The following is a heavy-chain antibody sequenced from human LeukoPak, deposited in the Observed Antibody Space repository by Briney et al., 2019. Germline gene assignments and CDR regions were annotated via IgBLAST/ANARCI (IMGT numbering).Heavy chain of an antibody. Sequence: GASVKVSCKASGYIFISYGISWVRQAPGQGLEWMGGIIPIFGTANYAQKFQGRVTITADESTSTAYMELSSLRSEDTAVYYCARNNCSSTSCYAAYWGQGTLATVSS. D-gene: IGHD2-2*01. V-gene: IGHV1-69*13. CDR3: ARNNCSSTSCYAAY. CDR2: IIPIFGTA. J-gene: IGHJ4*02. CDR1: GYIFISYG.